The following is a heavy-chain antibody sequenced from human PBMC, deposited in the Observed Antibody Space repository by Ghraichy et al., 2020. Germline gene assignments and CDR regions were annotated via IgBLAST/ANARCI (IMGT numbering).Heavy chain of an antibody. CDR3: ARARRILTTRTRYFVL. V-gene: IGHV3-7*03. D-gene: IGHD1-14*01. J-gene: IGHJ2*01. CDR2: IKQHGDEN. CDR1: GFTFSNYW. Sequence: GGSLRLSCAASGFTFSNYWMSWVRQAPGKGLEWVANIKQHGDENYYVDSVRGRFTISRDNTNNLLYLQMHSLRAEDTAFYYCARARRILTTRTRYFVLWGRGTLITCSS.